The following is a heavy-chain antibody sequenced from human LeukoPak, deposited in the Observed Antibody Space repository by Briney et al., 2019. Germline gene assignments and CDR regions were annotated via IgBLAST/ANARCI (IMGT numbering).Heavy chain of an antibody. CDR1: GFTFSSYA. V-gene: IGHV4-34*01. CDR2: INHSGST. J-gene: IGHJ4*02. Sequence: GSLRLSCAASGFTFSSYAMSWIRQPPGKGLEWIGEINHSGSTNYNPSLKSRVTISVDTSKNQFSLKLSSVTAADTAVYYCARAYLDYWGQGTLVTVSS. CDR3: ARAYLDY.